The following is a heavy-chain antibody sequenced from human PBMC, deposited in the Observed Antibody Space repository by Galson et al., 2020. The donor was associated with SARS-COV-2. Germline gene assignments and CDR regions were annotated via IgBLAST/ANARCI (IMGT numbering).Heavy chain of an antibody. CDR3: AKEAWVEELLSPIDL. CDR1: GFTFSKYA. D-gene: IGHD2-21*01. CDR2: ITGSGETT. V-gene: IGHV3-23*01. Sequence: PGGSLRLSCAASGFTFSKYAMNWVRQAPGKGLEWVSAITGSGETTYYADSVKGRFTVSRDNSQNTLYLQMHSLRAEDTAVYYCAKEAWVEELLSPIDLWGQGALVTVSS. J-gene: IGHJ5*02.